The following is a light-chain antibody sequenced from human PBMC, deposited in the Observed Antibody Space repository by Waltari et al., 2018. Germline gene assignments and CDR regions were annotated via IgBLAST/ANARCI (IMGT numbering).Light chain of an antibody. CDR1: SSDVGGYNF. V-gene: IGLV2-14*01. CDR3: CSYTSSSTWV. J-gene: IGLJ3*02. CDR2: GVS. Sequence: QSALTQPASVSGSPGQSITISCTGTSSDVGGYNFVSWYQQHPGKAPKLIISGVSNRPLGVSDRFSGSKSGTTASLTIPGLQAEDEADYHCCSYTSSSTWVFGGGTELTVL.